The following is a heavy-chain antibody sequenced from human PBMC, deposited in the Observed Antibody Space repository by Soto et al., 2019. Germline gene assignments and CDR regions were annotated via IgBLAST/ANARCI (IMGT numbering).Heavy chain of an antibody. Sequence: DVHLLETGGGLVQPGGSLRLSCAASGFTFSNYAMNWVRQAPGKGLEWVAIIGGIGQYAFYADSVKGRFTFSRDNSKNTIYLEMNNLRTEDTAIYFCAKGGTSHIYGNDAWGPGTAVTVSS. J-gene: IGHJ6*02. CDR1: GFTFSNYA. CDR3: AKGGTSHIYGNDA. V-gene: IGHV3-23*01. CDR2: IGGIGQYA. D-gene: IGHD3-16*01.